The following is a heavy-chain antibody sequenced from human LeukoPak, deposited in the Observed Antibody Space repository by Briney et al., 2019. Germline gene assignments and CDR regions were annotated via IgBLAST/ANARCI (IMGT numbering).Heavy chain of an antibody. D-gene: IGHD1-26*01. J-gene: IGHJ3*02. CDR3: AKVGGSYSDAFDI. CDR2: ISYDGSNK. CDR1: GFTFSSYG. V-gene: IGHV3-30*18. Sequence: QPGRSLRLSCAASGFTFSSYGMPWVRQAPGKGLEWVAVISYDGSNKYYADSVKGRFTISRDNSKNTLYLQMNSLRAEDTAVYYCAKVGGSYSDAFDIWGQGTMVTVSS.